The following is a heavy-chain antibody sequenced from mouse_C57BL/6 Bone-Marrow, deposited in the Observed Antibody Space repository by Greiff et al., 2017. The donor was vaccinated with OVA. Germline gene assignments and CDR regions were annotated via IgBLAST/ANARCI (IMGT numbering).Heavy chain of an antibody. V-gene: IGHV1-69*01. CDR3: ARSCRVAD. CDR1: GYTFTSYW. Sequence: QVQLQQPGAELVMPGASVKLSCKASGYTFTSYWMHWVKQRPGQGLEWIGEIDPSDSYTNYNQKFKGKSTLTVDKSSSTAYMQLSSLTSEDAAVYYCARSCRVADWGQGTLVTVSA. CDR2: IDPSDSYT. D-gene: IGHD6-1*01. J-gene: IGHJ3*01.